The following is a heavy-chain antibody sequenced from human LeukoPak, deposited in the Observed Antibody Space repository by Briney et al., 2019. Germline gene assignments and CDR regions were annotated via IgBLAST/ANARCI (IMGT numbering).Heavy chain of an antibody. V-gene: IGHV3-7*01. J-gene: IGHJ4*02. D-gene: IGHD5-18*01. CDR3: ARDRWGYSYGGD. Sequence: PGGSLRLSCAASGFTFSSYWMSWVRQAPGKGLEWVANIKENGNQKYYVDSVKGRFTIYRDNAKNSLYLQMNSLRAEDTAVYYCARDRWGYSYGGDWGQGTLVTVSS. CDR2: IKENGNQK. CDR1: GFTFSSYW.